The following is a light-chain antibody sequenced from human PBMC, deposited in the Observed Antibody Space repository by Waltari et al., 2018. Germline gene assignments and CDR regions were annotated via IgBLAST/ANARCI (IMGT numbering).Light chain of an antibody. Sequence: QSVLTQPPSASGTPGQRVTISCSGSSSNIGGYTVNWYQQLPGAAPKVLIYSNNQRPSGVPDRFSGSKSGTSASLAIRGLQSEDEADYYCAAWDDSLSGSWVFGSGTKVTVL. V-gene: IGLV1-44*01. J-gene: IGLJ6*01. CDR2: SNN. CDR1: SSNIGGYT. CDR3: AAWDDSLSGSWV.